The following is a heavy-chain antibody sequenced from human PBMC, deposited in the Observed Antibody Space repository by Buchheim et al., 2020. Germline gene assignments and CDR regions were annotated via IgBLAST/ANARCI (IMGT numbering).Heavy chain of an antibody. CDR3: ARGTRDYYGMDV. CDR2: IKEDGSEG. V-gene: IGHV3-7*01. Sequence: EVQLVESGGGLVQPGGSLRLSCAASGFTFSSYWMTWVRQAPGKGLEWVANIKEDGSEGYYVDSVKGRFTIPRDHAMNPLFLQMSSLRAEDTAVYYCARGTRDYYGMDVWGQGTT. CDR1: GFTFSSYW. J-gene: IGHJ6*02.